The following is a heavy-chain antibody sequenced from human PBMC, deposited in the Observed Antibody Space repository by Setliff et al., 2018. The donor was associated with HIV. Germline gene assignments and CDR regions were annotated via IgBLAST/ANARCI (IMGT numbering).Heavy chain of an antibody. D-gene: IGHD3-22*01. CDR1: SGSIKSYY. V-gene: IGHV4-59*01. Sequence: SETLSLTCTVSSGSIKSYYWSWIRQPPGKGLEWVGYSYGSGSTNYNPSLKSRLTISIDMSKNQFSLKLNSVTAADTAVYYCARAGHDYYDSNGYYYVVDWFDSWGQGTLFTVSS. CDR2: SYGSGST. CDR3: ARAGHDYYDSNGYYYVVDWFDS. J-gene: IGHJ5*01.